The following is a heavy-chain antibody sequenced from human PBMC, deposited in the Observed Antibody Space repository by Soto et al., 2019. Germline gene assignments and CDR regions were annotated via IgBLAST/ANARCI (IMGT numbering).Heavy chain of an antibody. V-gene: IGHV3-21*01. CDR1: GFTFSSYS. D-gene: IGHD5-12*01. CDR2: ISSSSSYI. Sequence: EVQLVESGGGLVKPGGSLRLSCAASGFTFSSYSMNWVRQAPGKGLEWVSSISSSSSYIYYADSVKGRFTISRDNAKNSLYLQMNSLRAEDTAVYYCARDPPIRDGYKIGRYYYYGMDVWGQGTTVTVSS. J-gene: IGHJ6*02. CDR3: ARDPPIRDGYKIGRYYYYGMDV.